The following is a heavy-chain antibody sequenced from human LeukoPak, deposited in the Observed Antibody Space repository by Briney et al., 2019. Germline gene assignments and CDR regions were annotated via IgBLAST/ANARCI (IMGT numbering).Heavy chain of an antibody. CDR3: ARAAAAGRGYNWFDP. CDR1: GYTFTGYY. CDR2: INPNSGGT. V-gene: IGHV1-2*02. D-gene: IGHD6-13*01. Sequence: APVKVSCTASGYTFTGYYMHWVRQAPGQGLEWMGWINPNSGGTNYAQKFQGRVTMTRDTSISTAYMELSRLRSDDTAVYYCARAAAAGRGYNWFDPWGQGTLVTVSS. J-gene: IGHJ5*02.